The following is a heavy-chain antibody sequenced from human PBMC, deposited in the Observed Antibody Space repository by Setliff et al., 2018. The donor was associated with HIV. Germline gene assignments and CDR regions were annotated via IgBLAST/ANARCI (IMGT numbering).Heavy chain of an antibody. CDR3: AMRVTTVEY. CDR2: INQDGSEK. J-gene: IGHJ4*02. V-gene: IGHV3-7*03. CDR1: GFSFSNYW. Sequence: PGGSLRLSCAASGFSFSNYWMNWVRQVPGKGLEWVANINQDGSEKKYVDSMKGRLTISRDNAKNSLYLQMTSLRAEDTALYFCAMRVTTVEYWGQGT. D-gene: IGHD4-17*01.